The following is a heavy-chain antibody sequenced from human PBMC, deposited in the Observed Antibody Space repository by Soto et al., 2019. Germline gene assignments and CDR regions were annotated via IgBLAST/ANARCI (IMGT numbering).Heavy chain of an antibody. J-gene: IGHJ3*02. CDR3: AKDHLTGNGIYHAFDI. CDR1: GFTVVVYA. Sequence: GSLRLSGTAAGFTVVVYAMSWVRQEPGKGLECVSTISNTGGSTYYADSVKGRFTISRDNSKNMLFLQVNSLRADDTALYYCAKDHLTGNGIYHAFDIWGQGTMVTVSS. D-gene: IGHD3-9*01. CDR2: ISNTGGST. V-gene: IGHV3-23*01.